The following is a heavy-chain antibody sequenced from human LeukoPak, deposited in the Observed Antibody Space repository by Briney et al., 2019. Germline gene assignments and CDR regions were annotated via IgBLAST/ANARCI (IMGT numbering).Heavy chain of an antibody. CDR2: LNSDGSST. CDR1: GFTFSSYW. D-gene: IGHD3-10*01. J-gene: IGHJ4*02. CDR3: AKDPYGPTPGGFDY. Sequence: GGSLRLSCAASGFTFSSYWMHWVRQAPGKGLVWVSRLNSDGSSTSYADSVKGRFTISRDNAKNTLYLQMNSLRAEDTAVYYCAKDPYGPTPGGFDYWGQGTLVTVSS. V-gene: IGHV3-74*01.